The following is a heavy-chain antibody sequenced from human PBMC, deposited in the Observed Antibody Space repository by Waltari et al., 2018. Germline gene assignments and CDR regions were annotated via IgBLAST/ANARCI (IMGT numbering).Heavy chain of an antibody. J-gene: IGHJ4*02. Sequence: EVQLVESGGGLVQPGRSLRLSCTASGFTFGDYAMSWVRQAPGKGLEGVGFIRSKAYGGTTEYAASVKGRFTISRDDSKSIAYLQMNSLKTEDTAVYYCTRGCSGGSCYLRDYWGQGTLVTVSS. CDR2: IRSKAYGGTT. V-gene: IGHV3-49*04. D-gene: IGHD2-15*01. CDR1: GFTFGDYA. CDR3: TRGCSGGSCYLRDY.